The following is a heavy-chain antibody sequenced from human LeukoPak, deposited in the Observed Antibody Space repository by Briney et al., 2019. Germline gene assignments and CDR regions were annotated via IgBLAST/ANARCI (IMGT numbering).Heavy chain of an antibody. J-gene: IGHJ4*02. Sequence: VASVKVSCKASGYTFTGYFMHWVRQAPGQGLEWMGWINPKSGGTNYAQKFQGRVTMTRDTSISTAYMDLSRLKSDDTAVYYCARDSGSYVYFDYWGQGTLVTVSS. CDR2: INPKSGGT. CDR1: GYTFTGYF. D-gene: IGHD1-26*01. V-gene: IGHV1-2*02. CDR3: ARDSGSYVYFDY.